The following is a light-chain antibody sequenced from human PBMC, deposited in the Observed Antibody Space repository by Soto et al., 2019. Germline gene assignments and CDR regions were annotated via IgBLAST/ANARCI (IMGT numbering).Light chain of an antibody. CDR3: SSDAGNYNYV. CDR2: EVT. J-gene: IGLJ1*01. V-gene: IGLV2-8*01. Sequence: QSALTQPPSASGSPGQSVTIPCTGTSSDVGGYDHVSWYQQHPGKAPRLLIYEVTKRPAGAPDRFSGSKSGNTAALTVSGRQAEDEADYFCSSDAGNYNYVFGTGTKVTVL. CDR1: SSDVGGYDH.